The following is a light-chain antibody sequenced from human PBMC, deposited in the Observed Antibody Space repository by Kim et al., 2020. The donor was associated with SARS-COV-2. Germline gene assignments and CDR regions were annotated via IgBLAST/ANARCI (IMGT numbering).Light chain of an antibody. CDR2: KVS. J-gene: IGKJ2*01. Sequence: GGDRENNTCRASKNKSSSLAWFQQKQGKAHKLLRYKVSNLQSGVTKRFSGSGSGTEFTLTISSLQPDDFATYYCQQYAIYSTVGQGTKLEI. CDR1: KNKSSS. V-gene: IGKV1-5*03. CDR3: QQYAIYST.